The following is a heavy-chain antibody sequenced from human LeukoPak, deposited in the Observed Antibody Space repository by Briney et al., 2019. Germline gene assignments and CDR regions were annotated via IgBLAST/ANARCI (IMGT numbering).Heavy chain of an antibody. D-gene: IGHD6-13*01. V-gene: IGHV3-7*01. Sequence: GGSLRLSCVASGFTSSAFWMSWARRPPGKGLEWVANIKKDGSEKEYVDSVKGRFSIFRDNAKNSVYLQMNSLRAEDTAVYYCARDPWYSSSWYLGLGWGQGTLVTVSS. J-gene: IGHJ4*02. CDR1: GFTSSAFW. CDR2: IKKDGSEK. CDR3: ARDPWYSSSWYLGLG.